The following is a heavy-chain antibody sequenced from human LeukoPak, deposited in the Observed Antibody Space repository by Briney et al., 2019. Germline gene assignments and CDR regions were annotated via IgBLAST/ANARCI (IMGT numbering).Heavy chain of an antibody. J-gene: IGHJ4*02. CDR3: AGGHDSSGYYYPGY. Sequence: GGSLRLSCAASGFTFSTYAMHWVRQAPGKGLEWVAVISYDGSNKYYADSVKGRFTLSRDNSKDTLSLQMNSLRAEDTAVYYCAGGHDSSGYYYPGYWGQGTLVTVSS. CDR1: GFTFSTYA. CDR2: ISYDGSNK. D-gene: IGHD3-22*01. V-gene: IGHV3-30-3*01.